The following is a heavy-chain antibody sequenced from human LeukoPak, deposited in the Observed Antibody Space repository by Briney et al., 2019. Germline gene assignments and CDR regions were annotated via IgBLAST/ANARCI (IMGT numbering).Heavy chain of an antibody. CDR1: GYTFTSYA. Sequence: ASVKVSCKTSGYTFTSYAMYWVRQAPGQRLEWLGWINAGNGNTKYSQKFQGRVTITTDTSASTAYMELSSLRSEDTAVYYCARDLNDNVWGSYTPLDYWGQGTLVTVSS. J-gene: IGHJ4*02. V-gene: IGHV1-3*01. D-gene: IGHD3-16*01. CDR2: INAGNGNT. CDR3: ARDLNDNVWGSYTPLDY.